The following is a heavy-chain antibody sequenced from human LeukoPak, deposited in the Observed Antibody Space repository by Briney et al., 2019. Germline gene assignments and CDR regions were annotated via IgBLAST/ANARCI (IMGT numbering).Heavy chain of an antibody. CDR1: GFTVSSNY. CDR3: ASPAGSTSKHYFDY. D-gene: IGHD2-2*01. CDR2: IYSGGST. Sequence: GGSLRLSCAASGFTVSSNYMSWVRQAPGKGLEWVSVIYSGGSTYYADSVKGRFTISRDNSKNTLYLQMNSLRAEDTAVYYCASPAGSTSKHYFDYWGQGTLVTVSS. V-gene: IGHV3-66*01. J-gene: IGHJ4*02.